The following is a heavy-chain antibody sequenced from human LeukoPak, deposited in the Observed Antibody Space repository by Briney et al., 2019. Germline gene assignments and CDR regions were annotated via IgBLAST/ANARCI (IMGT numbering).Heavy chain of an antibody. J-gene: IGHJ5*02. D-gene: IGHD3-3*01. CDR3: ARRKDDFWSGLDP. CDR1: IGSISSSKW. Sequence: SETLSLTCSVSIGSISSSKWWSWVRQSPGKGLEWIGSIYYSGSTYYNPSLKSRVTISVDTSKNQFSLKLSSVTAADTAVYYCARRKDDFWSGLDPWGQGTLVTVSS. CDR2: IYYSGST. V-gene: IGHV4-39*01.